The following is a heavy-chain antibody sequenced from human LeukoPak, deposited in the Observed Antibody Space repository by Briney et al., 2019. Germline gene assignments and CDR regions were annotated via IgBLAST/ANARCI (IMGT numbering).Heavy chain of an antibody. CDR3: ARVQVGATGFDN. CDR1: GFTFSYYS. Sequence: GALRLSCAASGFTFSYYSMSWVRQAPGKGLEWVSYISSSSSTMYYADSVKGRFTISRDNAKNSLYLQMNSLRAEDTAVYYCARVQVGATGFDNWGQGTLVTVSS. D-gene: IGHD1-26*01. J-gene: IGHJ4*02. V-gene: IGHV3-48*04. CDR2: ISSSSSTM.